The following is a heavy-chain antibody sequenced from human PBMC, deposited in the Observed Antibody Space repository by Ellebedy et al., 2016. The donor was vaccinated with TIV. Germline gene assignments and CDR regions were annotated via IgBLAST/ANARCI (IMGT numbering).Heavy chain of an antibody. V-gene: IGHV1-24*01. CDR2: FDPEDGET. D-gene: IGHD4-17*01. Sequence: ASVKVSCKVSGYTLTELSMHWVRQAPGKGLEWMGGFDPEDGETIYAQKFQGRVTMTEDTSTDTAYMELSSLRSEDTAVYYCATGFGDYGSYYFDYWGQGTLVTVSS. CDR1: GYTLTELS. J-gene: IGHJ4*02. CDR3: ATGFGDYGSYYFDY.